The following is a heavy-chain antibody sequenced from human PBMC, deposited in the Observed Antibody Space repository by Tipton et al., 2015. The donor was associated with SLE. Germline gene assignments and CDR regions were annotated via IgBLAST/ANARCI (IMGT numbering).Heavy chain of an antibody. V-gene: IGHV4-59*01. Sequence: TLSLTCTVSGGSISSYYWSWIRQPPGKGLEWIGYIYYSGSTNYNPSLKSRVTISVDTSKNQFSLKLSSVTAADTAVYYCARDRGSDYWGQGTLVTVSS. CDR3: ARDRGSDY. D-gene: IGHD3-10*01. CDR2: IYYSGST. CDR1: GGSISSYY. J-gene: IGHJ4*02.